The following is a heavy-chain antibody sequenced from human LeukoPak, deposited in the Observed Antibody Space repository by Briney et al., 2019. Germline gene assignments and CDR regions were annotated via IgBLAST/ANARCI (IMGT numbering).Heavy chain of an antibody. CDR2: INPNSGGT. J-gene: IGHJ4*02. V-gene: IGHV1-2*02. CDR3: ARDGGNIVVVPAAILGPDY. Sequence: ASVKVSFKASGYTFTGYYMHWVRQAPGQGLEGMGWINPNSGGTHYAQKFQGRVTMTRDTSISTAYMELSRLRSDDTAVYYCARDGGNIVVVPAAILGPDYWGQGTLVTVSS. CDR1: GYTFTGYY. D-gene: IGHD2-2*02.